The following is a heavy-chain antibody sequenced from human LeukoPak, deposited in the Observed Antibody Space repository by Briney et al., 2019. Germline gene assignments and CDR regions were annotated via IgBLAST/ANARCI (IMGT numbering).Heavy chain of an antibody. CDR1: GFTFSSYA. CDR2: ISSNGGGT. CDR3: VKEDSSSWYGNWFDP. V-gene: IGHV3-64D*06. D-gene: IGHD6-13*01. Sequence: PGGSLRLSCSASGFTFSSYAMHWVRQAPGKGLEYVSAISSNGGGTYYADSVKGRFTISRDNSKNTLYLQMSSLRAEDTAVYYCVKEDSSSWYGNWFDPWGQGTLVTVSS. J-gene: IGHJ5*02.